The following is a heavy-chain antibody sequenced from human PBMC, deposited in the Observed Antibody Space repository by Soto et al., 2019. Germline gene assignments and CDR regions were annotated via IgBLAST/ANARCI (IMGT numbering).Heavy chain of an antibody. J-gene: IGHJ4*01. CDR1: GYTFTNFG. CDR3: EIGGTPIDY. V-gene: IGHV1-18*03. CDR2: ISAYDGNT. D-gene: IGHD3-16*01. Sequence: ASVKVSCKASGYTFTNFGISWVRQAPGQGLEWMGWISAYDGNTNYAQNFQGRVTITTDTSTSTAYMELRGLTTDDMYAYYIEIGGTPIDYR.